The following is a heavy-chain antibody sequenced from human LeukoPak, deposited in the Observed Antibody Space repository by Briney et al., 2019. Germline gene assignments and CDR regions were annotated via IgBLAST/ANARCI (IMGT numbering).Heavy chain of an antibody. V-gene: IGHV3-30-3*01. Sequence: PGGSLRLSCAASGFTFSSYAMHWVRQAPGKGLEWVAVISYDGSNKYYADSVKGRFTISRDNSKNTLYLQMNSLRAEDTAVYYCATGAYYYDSSGYFGYWGQGTLVTVSS. CDR1: GFTFSSYA. D-gene: IGHD3-22*01. CDR3: ATGAYYYDSSGYFGY. J-gene: IGHJ4*02. CDR2: ISYDGSNK.